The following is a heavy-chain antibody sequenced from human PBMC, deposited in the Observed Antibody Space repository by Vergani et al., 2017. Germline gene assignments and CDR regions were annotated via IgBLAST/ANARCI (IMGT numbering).Heavy chain of an antibody. J-gene: IGHJ4*02. CDR1: GGTFSSYA. D-gene: IGHD2-15*01. CDR2: IIPIFGTA. CDR3: AGTLVAAIRFDY. Sequence: QVQLVQSGPEVKKPGSSVKVSCKASGGTFSSYAISWVRQAPGQGLEWMGWIIPIFGTANYAQKFQGRVTITADESTSTAYMELSSLRSEDTAVSYCAGTLVAAIRFDYWGQGTLVTVSS. V-gene: IGHV1-69*12.